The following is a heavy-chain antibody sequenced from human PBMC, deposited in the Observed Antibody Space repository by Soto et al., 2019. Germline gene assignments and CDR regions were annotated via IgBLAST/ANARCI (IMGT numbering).Heavy chain of an antibody. CDR2: IYWDADK. V-gene: IGHV2-5*02. D-gene: IGHD2-15*01. J-gene: IGHJ6*02. CDR3: AYLPCSGGSCYSFSFSGMDV. Sequence: QITLKESGPTLVKPTQTLTLTCTFSGFSLSTSGVGVAWIRQPPGEALEWLALIYWDADKRYRPSLESRLTITTDTSKNQVVLTMTNMDSVDTATYYCAYLPCSGGSCYSFSFSGMDVWGQGTTVTVSS. CDR1: GFSLSTSGVG.